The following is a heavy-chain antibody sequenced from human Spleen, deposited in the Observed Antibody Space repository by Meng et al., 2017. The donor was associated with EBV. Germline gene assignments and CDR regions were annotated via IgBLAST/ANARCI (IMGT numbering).Heavy chain of an antibody. CDR1: GFTFSSYS. D-gene: IGHD6-13*01. J-gene: IGHJ4*02. CDR2: ISSSSGHT. Sequence: EVRLVESGGGLVKPGRSLRLSCGTSGFTFSSYSFNWVRQAPGKGLEWVSFISSSSGHTYYADSVKGRFTISRDNAKNSLYLQMNSLRPEDTAVYYCARDDLLKGRAAATTDWGQGTLVTVSS. V-gene: IGHV3-21*02. CDR3: ARDDLLKGRAAATTD.